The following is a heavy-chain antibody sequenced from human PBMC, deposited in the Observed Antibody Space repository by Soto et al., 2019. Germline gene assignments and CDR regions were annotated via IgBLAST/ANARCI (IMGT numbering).Heavy chain of an antibody. J-gene: IGHJ4*02. Sequence: GGSLRLSCAASGFTFSSYGMHWVRQAPGKGLEWVAVIWYDGSNKYYADSVKGRFSISRDDSRNTLYLQMNSLKTEDTAVYYCTRDQDWKLDYWGQGTPVTVSS. CDR1: GFTFSSYG. CDR3: TRDQDWKLDY. CDR2: IWYDGSNK. V-gene: IGHV3-33*01. D-gene: IGHD1-1*01.